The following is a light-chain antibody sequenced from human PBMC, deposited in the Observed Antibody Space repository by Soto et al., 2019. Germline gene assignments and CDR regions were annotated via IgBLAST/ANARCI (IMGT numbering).Light chain of an antibody. Sequence: DIQMTQSPSSLSASVGDRVTITCRASPGISNYLAWYQQKPGKVPKLLIYAAPTLQSGVPSRFSGSGSGTDFTLTISSLQPEDVATYYWQKYNSAPRTFGQGTKVEIK. CDR2: AAP. CDR1: PGISNY. J-gene: IGKJ1*01. V-gene: IGKV1-27*01. CDR3: QKYNSAPRT.